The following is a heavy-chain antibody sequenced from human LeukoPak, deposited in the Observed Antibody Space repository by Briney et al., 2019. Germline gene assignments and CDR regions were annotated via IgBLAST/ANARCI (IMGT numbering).Heavy chain of an antibody. V-gene: IGHV3-74*01. D-gene: IGHD2-21*01. CDR2: INSDGSST. CDR1: GFTFSSYW. J-gene: IGHJ4*02. CDR3: AREWPGIGLFIDY. Sequence: PGGSLRLSCAASGFTFSSYWMHWVRQAPGKGLVWVSRINSDGSSTSYADSVKGRFTISRDNAKNTLYLQMNSLRAEDTAVYYCAREWPGIGLFIDYWGQGTLVTVSS.